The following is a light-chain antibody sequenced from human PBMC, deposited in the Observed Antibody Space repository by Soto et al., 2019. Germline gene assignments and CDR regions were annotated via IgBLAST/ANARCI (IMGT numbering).Light chain of an antibody. CDR3: QQYYSYWT. J-gene: IGKJ1*01. CDR2: DAS. CDR1: QSISSW. Sequence: DIPMTQSPSTLSASVGDRVTITCRASQSISSWLAWYQQKPGKAPKLLIYDASSLENGVPARFSGSRSGPEFSLTISSLQPDDFATYYCQQYYSYWTFGQGTKVEIK. V-gene: IGKV1-5*01.